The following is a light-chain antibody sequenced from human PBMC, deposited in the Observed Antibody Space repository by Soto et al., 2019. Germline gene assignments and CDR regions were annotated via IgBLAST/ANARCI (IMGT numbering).Light chain of an antibody. CDR3: QQYGRSPLMYT. J-gene: IGKJ2*01. CDR1: QSVDSNF. V-gene: IGKV3-20*01. Sequence: IVLTQSPGTLSLSPGERATLSCRASQSVDSNFLAWYQQKPGQAPRLLIYGASTRAAGVPDRFSGSGSGTDFTLTITRLEPEDVAVYYCQQYGRSPLMYTFGQGTKLGVK. CDR2: GAS.